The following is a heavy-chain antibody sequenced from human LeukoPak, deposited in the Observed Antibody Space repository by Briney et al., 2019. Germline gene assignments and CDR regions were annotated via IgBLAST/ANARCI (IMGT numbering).Heavy chain of an antibody. Sequence: SVRVSCKASGGTFSSYAISWVQQAPGQGLEWMGGIIPIFGTANYAQKFQGRVTITADESTSTAYMELSSLRSEDTAVYYCAMGVTRKVVVAAPDAFDIWGQGTMVTVSS. D-gene: IGHD2-15*01. CDR1: GGTFSSYA. CDR3: AMGVTRKVVVAAPDAFDI. J-gene: IGHJ3*02. V-gene: IGHV1-69*13. CDR2: IIPIFGTA.